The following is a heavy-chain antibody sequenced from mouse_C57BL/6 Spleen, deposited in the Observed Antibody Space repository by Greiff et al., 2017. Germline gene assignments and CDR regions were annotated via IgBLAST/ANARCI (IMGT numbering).Heavy chain of an antibody. J-gene: IGHJ1*03. Sequence: EVKLMESGEGLVKPGGSLKLSCAASGFTFSSYAMSWVRQTPEKRLEWVAYISSGGDYIYYADTVKGRFTISRDNARNTLYLQMSSLKSEDTAMYYCTRDQGYYGSSGYFDVWGTGTTVTVSS. CDR1: GFTFSSYA. CDR3: TRDQGYYGSSGYFDV. D-gene: IGHD1-1*01. V-gene: IGHV5-9-1*02. CDR2: ISSGGDYI.